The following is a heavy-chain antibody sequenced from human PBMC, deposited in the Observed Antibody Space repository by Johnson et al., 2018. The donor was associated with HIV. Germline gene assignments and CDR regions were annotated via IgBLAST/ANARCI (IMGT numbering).Heavy chain of an antibody. CDR2: INWNGGST. Sequence: VQLVESGGGLVQPGRSLRLSCAASGFTFDDYAIHWVRQAPGKGLEWVSGINWNGGSTGYADSVKGRFTISRDNAKNSLYLQMNSLRAEDTALYYCARLDEIAAAGTGDAFDIWGQGTMVTVSS. CDR1: GFTFDDYA. D-gene: IGHD6-13*01. J-gene: IGHJ3*02. V-gene: IGHV3-9*01. CDR3: ARLDEIAAAGTGDAFDI.